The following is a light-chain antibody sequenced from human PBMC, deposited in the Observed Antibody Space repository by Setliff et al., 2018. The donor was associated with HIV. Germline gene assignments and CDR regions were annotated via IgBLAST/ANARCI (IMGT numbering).Light chain of an antibody. J-gene: IGLJ1*01. V-gene: IGLV2-11*01. Sequence: SALAQPRSVSGSPGQSVTISCTGSSSDVGGYKYVSWYQQHPGKAPKLMIYDVSKRPSGAPDRFSGSKSGNTASLTISGLQAEDEADYYCCSYAGSYPYVFGTGTKV. CDR1: SSDVGGYKY. CDR3: CSYAGSYPYV. CDR2: DVS.